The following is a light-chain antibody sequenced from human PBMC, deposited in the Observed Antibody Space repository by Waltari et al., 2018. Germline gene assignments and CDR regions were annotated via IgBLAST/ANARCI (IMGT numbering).Light chain of an antibody. CDR2: DVT. CDR3: TSYTSTNTVI. J-gene: IGLJ2*01. CDR1: SGDIGGYHY. V-gene: IGLV2-14*03. Sequence: QSALTQPASVSGSPGQSITISCTGTSGDIGGYHYVSWYQQHPGKAPKLMIYDVTRWPSGVSKRFSGSKSGNTASLTISGLQAEDEADYYCTSYTSTNTVIFGGGTKVTV.